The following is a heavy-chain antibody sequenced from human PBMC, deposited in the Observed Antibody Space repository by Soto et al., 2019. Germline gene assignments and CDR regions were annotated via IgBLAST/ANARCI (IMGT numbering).Heavy chain of an antibody. CDR1: GFTFSSYG. D-gene: IGHD3-3*01. Sequence: QVQLVESGGGVVQPGRSLRLYCAASGFTFSSYGMHWVRQAPGKGLEWVEVIWYDGSNKYYADSVKGRFTISIDNSKNTLYLQMNSLRAEDMAVYYCVIDMMGSRGSVYYSLAREYGMDVCGQGTTVTVSS. V-gene: IGHV3-33*01. J-gene: IGHJ6*02. CDR3: VIDMMGSRGSVYYSLAREYGMDV. CDR2: IWYDGSNK.